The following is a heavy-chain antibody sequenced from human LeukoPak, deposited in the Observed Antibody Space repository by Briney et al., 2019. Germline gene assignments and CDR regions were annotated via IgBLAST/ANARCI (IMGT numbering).Heavy chain of an antibody. CDR1: GGSTSSSSYY. Sequence: SETLSLTCTVSGGSTSSSSYYWGWIRQPPGKGLEWIGSIYYSGSTYYNPSLKSRVTISVDTSKNQFSLKLSSVTAADTAVYYCARHTGITMVRGVIMTIDYWGQGTLVTVSS. D-gene: IGHD3-10*01. CDR2: IYYSGST. J-gene: IGHJ4*02. CDR3: ARHTGITMVRGVIMTIDY. V-gene: IGHV4-39*01.